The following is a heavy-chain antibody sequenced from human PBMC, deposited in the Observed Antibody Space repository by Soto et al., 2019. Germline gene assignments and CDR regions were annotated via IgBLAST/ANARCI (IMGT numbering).Heavy chain of an antibody. CDR1: GFTFSSYW. J-gene: IGHJ3*01. CDR3: ASRGLYPVPAALDAFEC. Sequence: PGGSLRLSCAASGFTFSSYWMHWVRQAPGKGLVWVSRINSDGSSTSYADSVKGRFTISRDNAKNTLYLQMNSLRAEDTAVYYCASRGLYPVPAALDAFECWGQGTMVPVS. D-gene: IGHD2-2*01. CDR2: INSDGSST. V-gene: IGHV3-74*01.